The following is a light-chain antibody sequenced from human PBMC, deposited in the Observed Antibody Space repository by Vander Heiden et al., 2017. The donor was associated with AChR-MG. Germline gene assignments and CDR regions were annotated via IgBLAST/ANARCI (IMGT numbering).Light chain of an antibody. V-gene: IGKV3-11*01. CDR1: QSVSAQY. CDR3: HQRSDWPRT. J-gene: IGKJ1*01. Sequence: EIVLTQSPATLVLSPGERATLSCRASQSVSAQYLAWYQQKPGQTPRLLVFNAYNRAAGIPDRFYGSGSGTDFTLTISNLEPADFAVYYCHQRSDWPRTFPQGTKVGIK. CDR2: NAY.